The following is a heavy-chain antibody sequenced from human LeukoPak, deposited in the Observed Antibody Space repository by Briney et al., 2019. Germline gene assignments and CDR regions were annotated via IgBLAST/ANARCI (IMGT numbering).Heavy chain of an antibody. CDR3: ARDSKGGYRNRPIDY. J-gene: IGHJ4*02. Sequence: NTGGSLRLSCAASGFTFSSYSMNWVRQAPGKGLEWVSSISSSSSYIYYADSVKGRFTISRDNAKNSLYLQMNSLRAEDTAVYYCARDSKGGYRNRPIDYWGQGTLVTVSS. CDR2: ISSSSSYI. D-gene: IGHD5-12*01. V-gene: IGHV3-21*01. CDR1: GFTFSSYS.